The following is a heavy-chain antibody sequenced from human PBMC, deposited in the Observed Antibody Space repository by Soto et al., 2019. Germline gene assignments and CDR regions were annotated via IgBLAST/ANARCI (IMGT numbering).Heavy chain of an antibody. D-gene: IGHD3-22*01. V-gene: IGHV4-31*03. Sequence: SETLSLTCTVSGGSISSGTYHWTWIRQHPEKGLEWIGYIYYSGSTYYNPSLKSRVTISVDTSKNQFSPRLSSVTAADTAVYYCAREMNYYDTSGDSYFDYWGQGTLVTVSS. CDR1: GGSISSGTYH. CDR3: AREMNYYDTSGDSYFDY. CDR2: IYYSGST. J-gene: IGHJ4*02.